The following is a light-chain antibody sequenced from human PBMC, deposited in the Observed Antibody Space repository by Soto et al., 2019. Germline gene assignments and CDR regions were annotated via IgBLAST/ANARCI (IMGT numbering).Light chain of an antibody. CDR3: QQRGNRPTWT. CDR2: DAS. Sequence: EIWLTQSPATLSLSPGESATLSCGASQSVSNYLAWYQQKPGQAPRLLIYDASNRATGIPARFSGSGSGTDFTLTISSLETEDFAAYYCQQRGNRPTWTFGHGTKVDIK. V-gene: IGKV3-11*01. J-gene: IGKJ1*01. CDR1: QSVSNY.